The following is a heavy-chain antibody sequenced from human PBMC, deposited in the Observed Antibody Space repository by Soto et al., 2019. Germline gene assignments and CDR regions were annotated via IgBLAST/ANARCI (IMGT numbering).Heavy chain of an antibody. Sequence: PGGSLRLSCSASGFIFDNSAMNWVRQAPGQGLEWVSGISERGDRTYYVDSVKGRFTISRDNSQNTVTLQMNSLRVEDTALYYCVKVYYDISGTESVFDHWGQGALVTVSS. CDR2: ISERGDRT. CDR3: VKVYYDISGTESVFDH. V-gene: IGHV3-23*01. D-gene: IGHD3-22*01. CDR1: GFIFDNSA. J-gene: IGHJ4*02.